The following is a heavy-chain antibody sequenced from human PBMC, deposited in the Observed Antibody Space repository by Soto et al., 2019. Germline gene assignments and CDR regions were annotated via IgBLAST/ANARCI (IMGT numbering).Heavy chain of an antibody. CDR1: GYTFTTYD. V-gene: IGHV1-18*01. Sequence: QVQLVQSGAEVKKPGASVKVSCKASGYTFTTYDISWVRQAPGQGLEWMGRISTYNGNTNYPQSLQGRLSMTTDTSTTTAYKELRNLRSDDTAVYYCARDPYHVLMVNAPNLYGMDVWGQRTTVTVSS. CDR2: ISTYNGNT. J-gene: IGHJ6*02. D-gene: IGHD2-8*01. CDR3: ARDPYHVLMVNAPNLYGMDV.